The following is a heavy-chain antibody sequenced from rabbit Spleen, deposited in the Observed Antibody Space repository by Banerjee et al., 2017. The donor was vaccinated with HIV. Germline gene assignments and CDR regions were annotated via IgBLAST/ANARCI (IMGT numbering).Heavy chain of an antibody. D-gene: IGHD8-1*01. J-gene: IGHJ6*01. CDR1: GFSFTYSDY. CDR3: ARDSGTSFSSYGMDL. CDR2: IGAGVSYTT. Sequence: QEQLVESGGGLVKPGASLTLTCTASGFSFTYSDYMCWVRQPPGKGPEWIACIGAGVSYTTYYATWAKGRFTISKTSSTTVTLQMTSLTAADTAPYFCARDSGTSFSSYGMDLWGQGTLVTVS. V-gene: IGHV1S45*01.